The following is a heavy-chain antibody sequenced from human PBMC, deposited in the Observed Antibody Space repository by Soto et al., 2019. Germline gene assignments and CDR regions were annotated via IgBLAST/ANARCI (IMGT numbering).Heavy chain of an antibody. V-gene: IGHV3-33*08. D-gene: IGHD3-9*01. CDR3: ARDVGLDSDDFFAY. Sequence: GGSLRLSCAASGFSFSYYGMHWVRQAPGKGLDWVALILSDGRNEYYADSVKGRFTISRDNSKNTVYLQMDSLRAEDTAMYFCARDVGLDSDDFFAYWGQGTQVTVSS. J-gene: IGHJ4*02. CDR2: ILSDGRNE. CDR1: GFSFSYYG.